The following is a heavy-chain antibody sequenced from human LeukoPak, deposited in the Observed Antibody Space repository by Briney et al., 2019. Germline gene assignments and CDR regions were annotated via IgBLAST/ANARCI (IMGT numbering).Heavy chain of an antibody. CDR1: GFTVSSNY. CDR2: IYSGGST. J-gene: IGHJ4*02. V-gene: IGHV3-66*02. Sequence: GGSLRLSCAASGFTVSSNYMSWVRQAPGKGLEWVSVIYSGGSTYYADSVKGRFTISRDNSKNTLYLQMNSLRAEDTAVYYCANRPPISPAPLDYWGQGTLVTVSS. CDR3: ANRPPISPAPLDY. D-gene: IGHD3-9*01.